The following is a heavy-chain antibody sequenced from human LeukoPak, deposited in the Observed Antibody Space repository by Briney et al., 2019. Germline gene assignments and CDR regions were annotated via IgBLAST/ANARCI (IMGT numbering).Heavy chain of an antibody. CDR2: ISSSSSYI. Sequence: PGGSLRLSCAASGFTFSSYSMNWVRQATGKGLEWVSSISSSSSYIYYADSVKGRFTISRDNAKNSLYLQMNSLRAEDTAVYYCARDGRRSGSYYYFDYWGQGTLVTVSS. D-gene: IGHD1-26*01. J-gene: IGHJ4*02. CDR3: ARDGRRSGSYYYFDY. V-gene: IGHV3-21*01. CDR1: GFTFSSYS.